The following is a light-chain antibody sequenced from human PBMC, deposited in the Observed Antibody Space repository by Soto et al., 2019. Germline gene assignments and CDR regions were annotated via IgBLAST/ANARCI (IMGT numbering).Light chain of an antibody. CDR2: GAF. Sequence: EIVLTQSPGTLSLSPGERATLSCRSSQSATSGSLAWYLQKPGQAPRLLIYGAFNRATGIPDRFSGSGSGADFTLTVSRLEPEDFGLYYCQQYRASPPSWTFGQGTKVEIK. V-gene: IGKV3-20*01. CDR3: QQYRASPPSWT. CDR1: QSATSGS. J-gene: IGKJ1*01.